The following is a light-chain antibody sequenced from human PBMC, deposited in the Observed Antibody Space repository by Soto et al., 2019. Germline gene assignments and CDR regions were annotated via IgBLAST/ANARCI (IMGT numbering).Light chain of an antibody. J-gene: IGLJ2*01. CDR1: GSDVGAYNY. CDR3: SSSTSSSTPVV. Sequence: QSALTQPASVSGSPGQSITISCTGSGSDVGAYNYVSWYQQHPDKAPKLLIFEVTNRPSGVSDRFSGSKSGNTASLTISSLQAEDEADYYCSSSTSSSTPVVFGGGTKVTVL. V-gene: IGLV2-14*01. CDR2: EVT.